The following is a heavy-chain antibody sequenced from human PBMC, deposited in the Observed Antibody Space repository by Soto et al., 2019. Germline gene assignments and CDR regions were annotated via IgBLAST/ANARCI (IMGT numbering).Heavy chain of an antibody. CDR2: IYYRGNT. D-gene: IGHD3-9*01. V-gene: IGHV4-39*01. CDR1: GSSITSDKYY. J-gene: IGHJ4*02. Sequence: TSETLSLTCSVSGSSITSDKYYWGWIRQPPGKGLEWIGSIYYRGNTYYNPSLQTRVTISLDKSKSQFSLKLNSVTAADSAVYFCARLEGLATISYYFDFWGQGALVTVSS. CDR3: ARLEGLATISYYFDF.